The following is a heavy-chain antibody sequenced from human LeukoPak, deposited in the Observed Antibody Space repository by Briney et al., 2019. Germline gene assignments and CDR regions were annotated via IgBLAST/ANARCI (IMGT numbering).Heavy chain of an antibody. CDR3: ARVGSSGYYFDY. CDR1: GRSIISYY. D-gene: IGHD3-22*01. V-gene: IGHV4-59*01. CDR2: IYYSGST. Sequence: KPSQTLSLTCTVSGRSIISYYCSWIPQPPAKGLEWIGYIYYSGSTNYNPSLKRRVTISVDTSKNQFPLKLSSVTAADTAVYCCARVGSSGYYFDYWGQGTLATVSS. J-gene: IGHJ4*02.